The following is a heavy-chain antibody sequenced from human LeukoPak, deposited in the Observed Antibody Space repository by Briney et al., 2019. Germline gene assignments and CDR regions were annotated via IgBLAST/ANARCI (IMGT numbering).Heavy chain of an antibody. CDR1: GFTFSSYG. J-gene: IGHJ4*02. CDR3: AKSCSGGSCYTDY. Sequence: PGRSLRLSCAASGFTFSSYGMHWVRQAPGKGLEWVAFIRYDGSNKNYADSVKGRFTISRDNSKNTLYLQMNSLRAEDTAVYYCAKSCSGGSCYTDYWGQGILVTVSS. D-gene: IGHD2-15*01. CDR2: IRYDGSNK. V-gene: IGHV3-30*02.